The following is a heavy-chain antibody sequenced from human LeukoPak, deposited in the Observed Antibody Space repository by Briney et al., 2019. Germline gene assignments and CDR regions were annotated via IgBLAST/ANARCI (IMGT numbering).Heavy chain of an antibody. J-gene: IGHJ4*02. CDR1: GFTFDDYA. CDR3: AKDSGAARSYFDY. V-gene: IGHV3-23*01. D-gene: IGHD6-6*01. CDR2: ISGSGGST. Sequence: GGSPRLSCAASGFTFDDYAMHWVRQAPGKGLEWVSAISGSGGSTYYADSVKGRFTISRDNSKNTLYLQMNSLRAEDTAVYYCAKDSGAARSYFDYWGQGTLVTVSS.